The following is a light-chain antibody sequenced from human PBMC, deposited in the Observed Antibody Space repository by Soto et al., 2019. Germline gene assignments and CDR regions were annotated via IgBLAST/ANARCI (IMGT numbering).Light chain of an antibody. Sequence: SYELTQPPSVSVAPGKTARITCGGNNIGSKSVHWYQQKPGQAPRLVISYDNDWPSGIPERFSGSDSGNTATLTISRVEVGDEADYYCQVWDSSSDHVVFGGGTKLTVL. V-gene: IGLV3-21*04. CDR1: NIGSKS. J-gene: IGLJ3*02. CDR2: YDN. CDR3: QVWDSSSDHVV.